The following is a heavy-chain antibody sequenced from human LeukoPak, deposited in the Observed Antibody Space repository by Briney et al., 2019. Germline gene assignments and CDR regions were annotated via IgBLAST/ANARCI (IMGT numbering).Heavy chain of an antibody. Sequence: SETLSLTCAVYGGSFSGYYWSWIRQPPGKGLEWIGEIFHSGSANYNPSLKSRVTISVDTSKNQYSLKLSSVTAADTAVYYCARDKTYYYDSSGYYPLLYWGQATLVTV. J-gene: IGHJ4*02. CDR2: IFHSGSA. V-gene: IGHV4-34*12. CDR3: ARDKTYYYDSSGYYPLLY. D-gene: IGHD3-22*01. CDR1: GGSFSGYY.